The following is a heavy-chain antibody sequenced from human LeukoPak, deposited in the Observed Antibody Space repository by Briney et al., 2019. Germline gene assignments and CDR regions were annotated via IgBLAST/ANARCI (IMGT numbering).Heavy chain of an antibody. V-gene: IGHV3-43*02. CDR3: AKDITAMAPLYYYYGMDV. Sequence: GGSLRLSCAASGCTFDDYAMHWVRQAPGQGLDLVSLVSGDGGSTYYADPVKGPFTISRDNSKYSLYLQVTSLRTEDTALYYCAKDITAMAPLYYYYGMDVWGQGTTVTVSS. J-gene: IGHJ6*02. D-gene: IGHD5-18*01. CDR1: GCTFDDYA. CDR2: VSGDGGST.